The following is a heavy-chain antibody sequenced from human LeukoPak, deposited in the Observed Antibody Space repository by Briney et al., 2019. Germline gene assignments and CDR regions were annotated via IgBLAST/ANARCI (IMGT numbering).Heavy chain of an antibody. Sequence: SQTLSLTCAISGDSVSSKSVAWNWIRQSPSRGLEWLGRTYYRSEWYTDYAVSVKSRVTINPDTSKIQFSLQLNSVTPEDTAVYFCARVKEEFTSGSAFDIWGQGTMVTVSS. CDR2: TYYRSEWYT. J-gene: IGHJ3*02. V-gene: IGHV6-1*01. CDR3: ARVKEEFTSGSAFDI. D-gene: IGHD1-26*01. CDR1: GDSVSSKSVA.